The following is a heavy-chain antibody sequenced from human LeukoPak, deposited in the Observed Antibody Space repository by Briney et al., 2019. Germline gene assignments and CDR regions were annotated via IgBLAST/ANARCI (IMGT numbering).Heavy chain of an antibody. J-gene: IGHJ4*02. Sequence: GGSLRLSCVASGFTFSQFEMTWVRQAPGKGLEWISYSSPSGITTYYANSVRGRFTISRDNAKNALYLQMDGLTVDDTALYYCARKGDVYNWNDGYYFDHWGKGILVTVSA. V-gene: IGHV3-48*03. D-gene: IGHD1-1*01. CDR1: GFTFSQFE. CDR2: SSPSGITT. CDR3: ARKGDVYNWNDGYYFDH.